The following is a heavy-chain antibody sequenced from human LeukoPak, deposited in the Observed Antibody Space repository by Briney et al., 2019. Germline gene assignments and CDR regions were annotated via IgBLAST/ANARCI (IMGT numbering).Heavy chain of an antibody. Sequence: SVKVSCKASGGTFSSYAISWVRQAPGQGLEWMGGIIPIFGTANYAQKFQGRVTITADESTSTAYMELSSLRSEDTAVYYCARDPEQLGWFDPWGQGTLSPSPQ. CDR3: ARDPEQLGWFDP. V-gene: IGHV1-69*01. CDR2: IIPIFGTA. J-gene: IGHJ5*02. D-gene: IGHD6-6*01. CDR1: GGTFSSYA.